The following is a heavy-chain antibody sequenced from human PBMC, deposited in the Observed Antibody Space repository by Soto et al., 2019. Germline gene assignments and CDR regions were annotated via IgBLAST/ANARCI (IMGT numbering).Heavy chain of an antibody. J-gene: IGHJ3*01. D-gene: IGHD2-2*02. CDR1: GFTFSSYS. CDR3: VRGGRGYTRDDVFDF. CDR2: IASSSSPI. V-gene: IGHV3-21*06. Sequence: EVQLVESGGGLVKPGGSLRLSCVDSGFTFSSYSMNWVRQAPGKGLEWVSSIASSSSPIFYADSLKGRFTISRDNATNSLYLQMNSLRVEDTAVYYCVRGGRGYTRDDVFDFWGQGTMVTVSS.